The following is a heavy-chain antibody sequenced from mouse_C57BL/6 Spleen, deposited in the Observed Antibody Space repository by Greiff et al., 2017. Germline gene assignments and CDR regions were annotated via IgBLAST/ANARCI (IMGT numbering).Heavy chain of an antibody. CDR3: ARRGTVVATKAWFAY. Sequence: VQLQQSVAELVRPGASVKLSCTASGFNIKNTYMHWVKQRPEQGLEWIGRIDPANGNTKYAPKLQGKATITADTSANTAYLQLSSLTSEDTAIYYCARRGTVVATKAWFAYWGQGTLVTVSA. V-gene: IGHV14-3*01. CDR1: GFNIKNTY. D-gene: IGHD1-1*01. CDR2: IDPANGNT. J-gene: IGHJ3*01.